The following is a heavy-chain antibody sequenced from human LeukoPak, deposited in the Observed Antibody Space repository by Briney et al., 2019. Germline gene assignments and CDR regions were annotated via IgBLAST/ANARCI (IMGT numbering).Heavy chain of an antibody. CDR2: INPNSGGT. Sequence: ASVKVSCKASGYTFTGYYMHWVRQAPGQGLEWMGWINPNSGGTNYAQKFQGRVTMTRDTSISTAYMELSRLRSDDTAVYYCARVRADCTNGVCYKALGVYYFDYWGQGTPVTVSS. CDR3: ARVRADCTNGVCYKALGVYYFDY. J-gene: IGHJ4*02. D-gene: IGHD2-8*01. CDR1: GYTFTGYY. V-gene: IGHV1-2*02.